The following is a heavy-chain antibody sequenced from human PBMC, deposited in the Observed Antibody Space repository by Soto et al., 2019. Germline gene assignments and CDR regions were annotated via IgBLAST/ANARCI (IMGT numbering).Heavy chain of an antibody. Sequence: QVQLQQSGPGLVKPSQTLSLTCAISGDSVSSNSAAWNWIRQSPSRGLEWLGRTYYRSKWYNDYAVSVKSRITINPDTSKNQFSLQLNSVTPEDTAVYYCARDRLLTDGWEYYYYGMDVWGQGTTVTVSS. CDR1: GDSVSSNSAA. CDR2: TYYRSKWYN. CDR3: ARDRLLTDGWEYYYYGMDV. D-gene: IGHD3-9*01. J-gene: IGHJ6*02. V-gene: IGHV6-1*01.